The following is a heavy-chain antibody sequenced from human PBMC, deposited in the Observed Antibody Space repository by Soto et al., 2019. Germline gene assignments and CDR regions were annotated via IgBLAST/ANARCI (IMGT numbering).Heavy chain of an antibody. CDR2: IYYSGST. V-gene: IGHV4-31*03. D-gene: IGHD1-20*01. J-gene: IGHJ6*02. CDR3: ARDLYNWNSSGMDV. CDR1: GGSISSGGYY. Sequence: NPSETLSLTCTVSGGSISSGGYYWSWIRQHPGKGLEWIGYIYYSGSTYYNPSLKSRVTISVDTSKNQFSLKLSSVTAADTAVYYCARDLYNWNSSGMDVWGQGTTVTVSS.